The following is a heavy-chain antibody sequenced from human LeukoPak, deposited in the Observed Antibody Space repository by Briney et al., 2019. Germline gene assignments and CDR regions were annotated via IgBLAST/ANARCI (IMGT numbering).Heavy chain of an antibody. J-gene: IGHJ6*03. D-gene: IGHD3-10*01. CDR2: INAGNGNT. Sequence: ASVKVSCKASGYTFTSYAMHWVRQAPGQRLEWMGWINAGNGNTKYSQEFQGRVTITRDTSASTDYMELSSLRSEDTAVYYCARACYGSGFSLSYYYMDVWGKGTTVTVSS. CDR1: GYTFTSYA. V-gene: IGHV1-3*03. CDR3: ARACYGSGFSLSYYYMDV.